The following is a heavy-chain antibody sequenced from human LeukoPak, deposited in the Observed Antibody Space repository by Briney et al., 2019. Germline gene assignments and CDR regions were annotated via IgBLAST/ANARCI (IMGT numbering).Heavy chain of an antibody. D-gene: IGHD6-19*01. V-gene: IGHV1-2*02. CDR2: INPNTGAT. CDR1: GYTFTGCY. J-gene: IGHJ4*02. Sequence: GASVKVSCKASGYTFTGCYMHWVRQAPGQGLEWMGWINPNTGATIYAEKLQGRVTMTRDTSIDTAYMEMRSLRSDDTAVYYCARDRVGSGWPRPWYFEFWGQGTLITVSS. CDR3: ARDRVGSGWPRPWYFEF.